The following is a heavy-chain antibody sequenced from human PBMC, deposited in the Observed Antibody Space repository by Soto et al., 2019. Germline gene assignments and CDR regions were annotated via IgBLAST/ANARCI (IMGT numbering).Heavy chain of an antibody. CDR2: IYYSGST. CDR3: ARAGIAAAGFDY. CDR1: GGSISSYY. D-gene: IGHD6-13*01. Sequence: SETLSLTCTVSGGSISSYYWSWIRQPPGKGLEWIGYIYYSGSTNYNPSLKSRVTISVDTSKNQFSLKLSSVTAADTAVYYCARAGIAAAGFDYWGQGTLVTVSS. V-gene: IGHV4-59*01. J-gene: IGHJ4*02.